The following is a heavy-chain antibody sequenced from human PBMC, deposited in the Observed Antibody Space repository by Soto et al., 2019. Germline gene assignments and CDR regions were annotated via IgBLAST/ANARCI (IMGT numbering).Heavy chain of an antibody. CDR1: GLTFSGYA. D-gene: IGHD3-10*01. CDR3: AKDLLWFGPY. V-gene: IGHV3-23*01. CDR2: ISGSDDNT. Sequence: EVQLLESGGGLVQPGGSLRLSCAASGLTFSGYAMSWVRQAPGKGLEWVSSISGSDDNTYYADSVKGRFTISRDDSKNTLYLQRHSLRHDDTAVYYCAKDLLWFGPYWGQGTLVTVSS. J-gene: IGHJ4*02.